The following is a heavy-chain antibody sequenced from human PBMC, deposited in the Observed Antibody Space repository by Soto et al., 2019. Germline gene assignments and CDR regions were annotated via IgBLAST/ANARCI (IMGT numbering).Heavy chain of an antibody. CDR3: ARDPAP. J-gene: IGHJ5*02. CDR2: TYTSVST. Sequence: QVQLQESGPGLVKPSQTLSLTCTVSGGSISRGGYYWSWIRQNPGKGLEWIGYTYTSVSTYYNPSLTSRVTISVDTSKNQFSLKLTSVTAADTAVYYCARDPAPWGQGTLVTVSS. CDR1: GGSISRGGYY. V-gene: IGHV4-31*03.